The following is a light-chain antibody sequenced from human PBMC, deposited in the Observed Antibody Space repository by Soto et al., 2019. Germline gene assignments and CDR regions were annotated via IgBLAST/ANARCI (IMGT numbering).Light chain of an antibody. CDR2: DAS. V-gene: IGKV1-5*01. Sequence: DIQMTQSPSTLSASIGDRDTITCRASQSMNDWLAWYQQKPGKAPKVLIYDASSLQSGVPSRFSGSGSGTEFTLTIDSLQPDDVATYYCLRYNAFSQTFGQGTKVEI. J-gene: IGKJ1*01. CDR3: LRYNAFSQT. CDR1: QSMNDW.